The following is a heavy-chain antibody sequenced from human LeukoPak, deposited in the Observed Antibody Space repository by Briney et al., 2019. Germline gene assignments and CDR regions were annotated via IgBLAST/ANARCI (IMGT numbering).Heavy chain of an antibody. CDR1: GFTFSSYS. CDR3: ARDHEGIAAAAPVGDAFDI. J-gene: IGHJ3*02. Sequence: PGRSLRLSCAASGFTFSSYSMNWVRQAPGKGLEWVSSISSSSSYIYYADSVKGRFTISRDNAKNSLYLQMNSLRAEDTAVYYCARDHEGIAAAAPVGDAFDIWGQGTMVTVSS. CDR2: ISSSSSYI. V-gene: IGHV3-21*01. D-gene: IGHD6-13*01.